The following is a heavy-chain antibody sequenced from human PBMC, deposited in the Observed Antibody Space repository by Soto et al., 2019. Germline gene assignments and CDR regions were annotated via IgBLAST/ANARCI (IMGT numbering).Heavy chain of an antibody. V-gene: IGHV1-46*01. Sequence: ASVKDSCESSGYTFTSYYMRWVLQAPGQGLEWMGIINPSGGSTRYAQKFQGRVTMTRDTSTSTVYMELSSLRSEDTAVYYCARSHTYYYDSTGYYSIDYWGQGTLVTVSS. CDR1: GYTFTSYY. CDR2: INPSGGST. CDR3: ARSHTYYYDSTGYYSIDY. D-gene: IGHD3-22*01. J-gene: IGHJ4*02.